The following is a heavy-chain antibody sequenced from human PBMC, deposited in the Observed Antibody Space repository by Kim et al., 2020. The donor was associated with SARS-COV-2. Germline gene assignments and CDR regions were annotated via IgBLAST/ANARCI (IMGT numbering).Heavy chain of an antibody. CDR1: GGSLRNSA. V-gene: IGHV1-69*13. D-gene: IGHD3-22*01. J-gene: IGHJ6*02. CDR2: IIPMFDTP. Sequence: SVKVSCKASGGSLRNSAVSWVRQAPGQGLEWMGGIIPMFDTPNFAQKFQGRVTITADESTTTAYMELSSLTSEDTAVYDCARTPHFYYDRSGLIHYYYGMDVWGQGTTVTVSS. CDR3: ARTPHFYYDRSGLIHYYYGMDV.